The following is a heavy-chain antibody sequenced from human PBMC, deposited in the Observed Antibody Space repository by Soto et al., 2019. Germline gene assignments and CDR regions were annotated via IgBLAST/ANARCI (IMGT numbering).Heavy chain of an antibody. CDR2: ISGSGGNT. CDR1: ELTFSTYA. D-gene: IGHD4-17*01. CDR3: AILVTTQRAF. J-gene: IGHJ4*02. Sequence: EVQLLESGGGLVQPGGSLRLSCVASELTFSTYAMSWVRQAPGKGLEWVSSISGSGGNTYYADSVKGRFTISRDNSKNPLYLEMSSLRGEDTATYYCAILVTTQRAFWGQGTLVTVSS. V-gene: IGHV3-23*01.